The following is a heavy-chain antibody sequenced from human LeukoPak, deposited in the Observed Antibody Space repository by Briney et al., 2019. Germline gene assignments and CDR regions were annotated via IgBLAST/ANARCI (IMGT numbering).Heavy chain of an antibody. CDR3: ARGVVVVPAAIGAYWFDP. V-gene: IGHV4-39*07. CDR2: IYYSGST. CDR1: GGSISSSSYY. D-gene: IGHD2-2*01. J-gene: IGHJ5*02. Sequence: SETLALTCTVSGGSISSSSYYWGWIRQPPGKGLEWIGSIYYSGSTYYNPSLKSRVTISVDRSKNQFSLKLSSVTAADTAVYYCARGVVVVPAAIGAYWFDPWGQGTLVTVSS.